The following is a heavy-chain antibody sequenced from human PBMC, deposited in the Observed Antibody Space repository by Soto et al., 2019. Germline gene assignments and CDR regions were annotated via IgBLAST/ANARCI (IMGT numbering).Heavy chain of an antibody. CDR3: ARAAAVPAYFDY. D-gene: IGHD6-19*01. Sequence: QVQLVQSGAEEKKPGASVKVSCKASGYTFTGYAMHWVRQAPGQRLEWMGWINAGNGNTKYSQKFQGRVTITRDTSASKAYMELTSLRSEGTAVYFCARAAAVPAYFDYWGQVSLVTVSS. CDR2: INAGNGNT. CDR1: GYTFTGYA. V-gene: IGHV1-3*05. J-gene: IGHJ4*02.